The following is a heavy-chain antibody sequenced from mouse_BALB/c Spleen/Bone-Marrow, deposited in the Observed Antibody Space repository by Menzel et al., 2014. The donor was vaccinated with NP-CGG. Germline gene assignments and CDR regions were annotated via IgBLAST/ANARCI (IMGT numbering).Heavy chain of an antibody. CDR3: ARRDYGSSYGWFAY. D-gene: IGHD1-1*01. CDR1: GYAFSSSW. Sequence: LEESGPELVKPGASVKISCKASGYAFSSSWMNWLKQRPGQGLEWIGRIYPGDGDTNYNGKFKAKATLTADKSSSTAYMQLSSLTSVDSAVYFCARRDYGSSYGWFAYWGQGTLATVSA. V-gene: IGHV1-82*01. CDR2: IYPGDGDT. J-gene: IGHJ3*01.